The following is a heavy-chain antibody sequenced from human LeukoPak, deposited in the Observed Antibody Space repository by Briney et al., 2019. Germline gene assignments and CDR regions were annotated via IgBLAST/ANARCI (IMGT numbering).Heavy chain of an antibody. CDR2: IYSDSRT. CDR1: GFTVSSNY. V-gene: IGHV3-53*01. J-gene: IGHJ4*02. CDR3: VKDSGWFHFDS. D-gene: IGHD6-19*01. Sequence: GGSLRLSCAASGFTVSSNYMSWVRQAPGKGLEWVSVIYSDSRTYYADSVKGRFTISRDNSKNTLYLETNSLRAEDTAMYYCVKDSGWFHFDSWGQGTLVTVSS.